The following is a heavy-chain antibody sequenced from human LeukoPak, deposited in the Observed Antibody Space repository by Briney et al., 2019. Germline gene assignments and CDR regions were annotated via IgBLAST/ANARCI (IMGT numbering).Heavy chain of an antibody. CDR3: ARDSNNYGMDV. V-gene: IGHV1-18*01. CDR1: GYTFTSYG. D-gene: IGHD2-8*01. Sequence: ASVKVSCKASGYTFTSYGISWVRQAPGQGLEWMGWISAYNGNTNYAQKLQGRVTMTTDTSTSTACMELRSLRSDDTAVYYCARDSNNYGMDVWGQGTTVTVSS. J-gene: IGHJ6*02. CDR2: ISAYNGNT.